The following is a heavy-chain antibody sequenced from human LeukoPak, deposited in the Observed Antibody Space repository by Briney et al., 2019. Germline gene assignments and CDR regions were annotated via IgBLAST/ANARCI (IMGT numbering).Heavy chain of an antibody. CDR1: GYSFTSYW. V-gene: IGHV5-51*01. D-gene: IGHD3-16*01. CDR2: IYPGDSDI. CDR3: AIFDFLFGEIDNWFDP. Sequence: GESLKISCKVSGYSFTSYWIGWVRQMPGKGLEWMGIIYPGDSDIRYSPSFQGQVTISADKSISTAYLQWSSLKASDTAMYYCAIFDFLFGEIDNWFDPWGQGTQVTVSS. J-gene: IGHJ5*02.